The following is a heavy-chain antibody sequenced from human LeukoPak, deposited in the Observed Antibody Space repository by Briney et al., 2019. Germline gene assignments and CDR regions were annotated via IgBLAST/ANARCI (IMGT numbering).Heavy chain of an antibody. D-gene: IGHD6-13*01. J-gene: IGHJ4*02. CDR2: ISGSGGST. Sequence: GGSLRLSCAASGFTLSSYAMSWVRQAPGKGLEWVSAISGSGGSTYYADSVKGRFTISRDNSKNTLYLQMNSLRAEDTAVYYCARYSSSWYPFDYWGQGTLVTVSS. CDR3: ARYSSSWYPFDY. V-gene: IGHV3-23*01. CDR1: GFTLSSYA.